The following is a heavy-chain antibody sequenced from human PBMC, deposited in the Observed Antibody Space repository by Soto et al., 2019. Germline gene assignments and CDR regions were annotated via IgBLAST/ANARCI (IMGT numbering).Heavy chain of an antibody. D-gene: IGHD4-17*01. J-gene: IGHJ3*02. CDR3: ARVPKPDYGDYGGDAFDI. V-gene: IGHV1-3*01. CDR2: INAGNGNT. CDR1: GYTFTSYA. Sequence: QVQLVQSGAEVKKPGASVKVSCKASGYTFTSYAMHWVRQAPGQRLEWMGWINAGNGNTKYSQKFQGRITITRDTSARTAYMELSSLRSEDTAVYYCARVPKPDYGDYGGDAFDIWGQGTMVTVSS.